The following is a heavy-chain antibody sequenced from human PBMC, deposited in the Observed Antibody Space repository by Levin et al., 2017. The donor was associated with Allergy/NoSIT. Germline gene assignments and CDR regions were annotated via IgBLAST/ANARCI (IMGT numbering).Heavy chain of an antibody. CDR2: INSDGSII. CDR3: ARDPPGTGSSSLDY. CDR1: GFTFSSYL. D-gene: IGHD6-6*01. Sequence: GESLKISCAASGFTFSSYLMHWVRQAPGKGLVWVSRINSDGSIISYADSVKGRFIISRDNAKNTVHLQMNSLRAEDTAVYYCARDPPGTGSSSLDYWGQGTLVAVSS. J-gene: IGHJ4*02. V-gene: IGHV3-74*01.